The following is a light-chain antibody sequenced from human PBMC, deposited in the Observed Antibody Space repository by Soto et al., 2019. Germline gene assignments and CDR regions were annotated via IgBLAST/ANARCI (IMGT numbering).Light chain of an antibody. CDR2: GAS. J-gene: IGKJ1*01. CDR1: QSVSSN. V-gene: IGKV3-20*01. CDR3: QQYDSSPRT. Sequence: EIVITQSPATLSLSRGERATLSFRASQSVSSNLAWYQQKPGQAPRLLIYGASSRATDIPDRFSGSGSGTDFTLTINRLEPEDFAVYYCQQYDSSPRTFGQGTKVDI.